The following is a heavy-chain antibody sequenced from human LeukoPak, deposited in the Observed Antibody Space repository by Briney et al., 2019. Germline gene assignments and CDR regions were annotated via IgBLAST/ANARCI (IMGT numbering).Heavy chain of an antibody. CDR1: GYSFTNYW. Sequence: GESLKISCKGVGYSFTNYWIGWVRQMPGKGMEWMGVIYPGDSRVRYNPSFQGQVTISVDKSVSTAYLQWISLKASDTAMYYCACRDLSSTWSYPWGQGTLVTVSA. V-gene: IGHV5-51*01. CDR2: IYPGDSRV. J-gene: IGHJ5*02. D-gene: IGHD6-13*01. CDR3: ACRDLSSTWSYP.